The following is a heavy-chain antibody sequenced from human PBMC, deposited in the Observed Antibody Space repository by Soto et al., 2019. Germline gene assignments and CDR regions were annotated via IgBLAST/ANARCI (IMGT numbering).Heavy chain of an antibody. D-gene: IGHD3-10*01. CDR1: GFTFSSYG. V-gene: IGHV3-33*01. CDR2: IWYDGSNK. J-gene: IGHJ4*02. CDR3: ARDLVHGLLWFGEGVDY. Sequence: QVQLVESGGGVVQPGRSLRLSCAASGFTFSSYGMHWVRQAPGKGLEWVAVIWYDGSNKYYADSVKGRFTISRDNSKKTLYLQMNSLRAEDTAVYYCARDLVHGLLWFGEGVDYWGQGTLVTVSS.